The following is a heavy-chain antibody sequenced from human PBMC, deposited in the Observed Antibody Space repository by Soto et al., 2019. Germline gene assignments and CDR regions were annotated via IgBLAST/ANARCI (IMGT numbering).Heavy chain of an antibody. J-gene: IGHJ6*02. CDR2: INHSGST. D-gene: IGHD6-13*01. CDR1: GGSFSGYY. V-gene: IGHV4-34*01. Sequence: PSETLSLTCAVYGGSFSGYYWSWIRQPPGKGLEWIGEINHSGSTNYNPSLKSRVTISVDTSKNQFSLKLSSVTAADTAVYYCARGGIAEAQNYYYGMDVWGQGTTVTVYS. CDR3: ARGGIAEAQNYYYGMDV.